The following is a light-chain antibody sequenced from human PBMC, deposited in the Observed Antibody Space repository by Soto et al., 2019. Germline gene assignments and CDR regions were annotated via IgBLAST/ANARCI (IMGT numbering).Light chain of an antibody. CDR2: EVS. J-gene: IGLJ3*02. Sequence: QSALTQPPSVSGSPGQSVTISCTGTSSDVGYYNRVSWYQQPPGTAPKLMVFEVSNRPSGVSNRFSGSKSGNTASLTISGLQAEDEADYYCSSYTSSSTLGVFGGGTKVTVL. V-gene: IGLV2-18*02. CDR3: SSYTSSSTLGV. CDR1: SSDVGYYNR.